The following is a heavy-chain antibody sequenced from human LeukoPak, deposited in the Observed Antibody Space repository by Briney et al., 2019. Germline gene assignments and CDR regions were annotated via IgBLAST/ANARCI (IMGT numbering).Heavy chain of an antibody. CDR3: ARGVVRFLEWFPYYFDY. CDR1: GGSFSGYY. V-gene: IGHV4-34*01. Sequence: PSETLSLTCAVYGGSFSGYYWSWIRQPPGKGLEWIGEINHSGSTNYNPSLKSRVTISVDTSKNQFSLKLSSVTAAGTAVYYCARGVVRFLEWFPYYFDYWGQGTLVTVSS. J-gene: IGHJ4*02. D-gene: IGHD3-3*01. CDR2: INHSGST.